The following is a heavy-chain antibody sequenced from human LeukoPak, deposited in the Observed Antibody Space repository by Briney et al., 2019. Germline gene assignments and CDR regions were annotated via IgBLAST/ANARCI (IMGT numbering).Heavy chain of an antibody. Sequence: QPGGSLRLSCAASGFTFSSYAMSWVRQAPGKGLEWVSAISGSGGSTYYADSVKGRFTISRDNSKNTLYLQMNSLRAEDTAVYYCAKPPYDYSNYAISYYFDYWGQGTLVTVSS. CDR1: GFTFSSYA. V-gene: IGHV3-23*01. CDR3: AKPPYDYSNYAISYYFDY. CDR2: ISGSGGST. D-gene: IGHD4-11*01. J-gene: IGHJ4*02.